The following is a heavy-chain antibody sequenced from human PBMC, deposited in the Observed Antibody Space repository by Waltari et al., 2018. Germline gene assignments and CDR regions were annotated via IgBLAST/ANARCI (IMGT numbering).Heavy chain of an antibody. CDR2: ISWNSGSI. J-gene: IGHJ4*02. V-gene: IGHV3-9*01. CDR1: GFTFADYA. CDR3: AKVYSSSWYAYDY. D-gene: IGHD6-13*01. Sequence: EVQLVESGGGLVQPGRSLRLSCAASGFTFADYAMHWVRQAPGKGLAWVSGISWNSGSIGYADSVKGRFTISRDNAKNSLYLQMNSLRAEDTALYYCAKVYSSSWYAYDYWGQGTLVTVSS.